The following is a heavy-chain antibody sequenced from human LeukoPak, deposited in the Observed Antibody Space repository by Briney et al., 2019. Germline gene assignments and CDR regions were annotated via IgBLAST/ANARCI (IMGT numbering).Heavy chain of an antibody. CDR2: IRSKANSYAT. Sequence: GGSLKLSCAASGFTFSGSAMHWVRQASGKGLEWVGRIRSKANSYATAYAASVKGRFTISRDDSKNTAYLQMNSLKTEDTAVYYCTRHEERYYYGSGSAIDYWGQGTLVTVSS. CDR1: GFTFSGSA. D-gene: IGHD3-10*01. CDR3: TRHEERYYYGSGSAIDY. J-gene: IGHJ4*02. V-gene: IGHV3-73*01.